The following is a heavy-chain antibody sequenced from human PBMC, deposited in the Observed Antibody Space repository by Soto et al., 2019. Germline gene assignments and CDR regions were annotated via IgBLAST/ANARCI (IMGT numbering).Heavy chain of an antibody. CDR2: IQPSTGRT. J-gene: IGHJ4*02. CDR1: GYSFTSLD. V-gene: IGHV1-8*01. CDR3: ARGVSAGVDY. D-gene: IGHD1-26*01. Sequence: QVQLVQSGAEVREPGASVKVSCKASGYSFTSLDINWVRQTAGQGLEWMGWIQPSTGRTGYAQKFQGRVTMTRDTSINTAYMELTTLPSDDTAFYYCARGVSAGVDYWGQGTLVTVSS.